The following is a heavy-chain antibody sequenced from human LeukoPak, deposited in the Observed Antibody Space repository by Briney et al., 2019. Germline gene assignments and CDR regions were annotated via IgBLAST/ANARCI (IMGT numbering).Heavy chain of an antibody. CDR1: GFTFSSYG. J-gene: IGHJ5*02. V-gene: IGHV3-33*01. CDR2: IWYDGSNK. Sequence: GSLKPSCAAAGFTFSSYGMHLVRQAPGKGVGGGAVIWYDGSNKYYADSVKGRFTISRDNSKNTLYLQMNSLRAEDTAVYYCARELYGDYSNWFDPWGQGTLVTVSS. CDR3: ARELYGDYSNWFDP. D-gene: IGHD4-17*01.